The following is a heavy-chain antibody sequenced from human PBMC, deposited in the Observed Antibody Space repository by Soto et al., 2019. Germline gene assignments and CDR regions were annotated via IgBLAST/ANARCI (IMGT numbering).Heavy chain of an antibody. CDR3: ARFSRGYSYGYYYYGMDV. CDR2: IYYSGST. V-gene: IGHV4-31*03. CDR1: GGSIISGGYY. D-gene: IGHD5-18*01. J-gene: IGHJ6*02. Sequence: SSETLSLTCTVSGGSIISGGYYWIWIRQHPGKGLEWIGYIYYSGSTYYNPSLKSRVTISVDTSKNQFSLKLSSVTAADTAVYYCARFSRGYSYGYYYYGMDVWGQGTTVTVSS.